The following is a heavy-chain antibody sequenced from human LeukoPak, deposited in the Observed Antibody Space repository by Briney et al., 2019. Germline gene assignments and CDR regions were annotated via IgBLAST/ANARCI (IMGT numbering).Heavy chain of an antibody. CDR3: ARGGRYYYDSGGYLGYNGSDP. J-gene: IGHJ5*02. CDR2: IYYSGST. CDR1: GGSFSGYY. Sequence: SETLSLTCAVYGGSFSGYYWGWIRQPPGKGLEWIGSIYYSGSTYYNPSLKSRVTISVDTSKNQFSLKLSSVTAADTAVYYCARGGRYYYDSGGYLGYNGSDPWARGTLVTVSS. V-gene: IGHV4-34*01. D-gene: IGHD3-22*01.